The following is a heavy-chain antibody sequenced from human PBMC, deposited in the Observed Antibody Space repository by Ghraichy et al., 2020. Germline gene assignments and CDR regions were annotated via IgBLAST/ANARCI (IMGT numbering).Heavy chain of an antibody. CDR2: IYYSGST. Sequence: TLSLTCTVSGGSMSSYYWSWIRQPPGKGLQWIGYIYYSGSTDYNPSLKSRVTISVDTSKNQFSLTLSSVTAADTAVYYCARHGASSDWYPELDDAFDIWGQGTMVTVSS. D-gene: IGHD6-19*01. CDR3: ARHGASSDWYPELDDAFDI. CDR1: GGSMSSYY. J-gene: IGHJ3*02. V-gene: IGHV4-59*08.